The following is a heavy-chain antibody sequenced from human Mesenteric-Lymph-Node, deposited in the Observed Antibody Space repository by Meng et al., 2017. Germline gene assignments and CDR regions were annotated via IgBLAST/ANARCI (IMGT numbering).Heavy chain of an antibody. CDR3: ARDWGDVRGGFDF. D-gene: IGHD3-10*02. V-gene: IGHV6-1*01. J-gene: IGHJ4*02. Sequence: LQQAGPGLGKPSQTPPLTCAISGDSGSSNRAAWNWIRQSPSRGLEWLGRTYYRSKYYNDYALSVKSRITINPDTSKNQFSLQLNSVTPEDTAIYYCARDWGDVRGGFDFWGQGTLVTVSS. CDR1: GDSGSSNRAA. CDR2: TYYRSKYYN.